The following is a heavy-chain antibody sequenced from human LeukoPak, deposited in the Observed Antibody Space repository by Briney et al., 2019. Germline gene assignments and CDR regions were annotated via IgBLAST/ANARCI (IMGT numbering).Heavy chain of an antibody. Sequence: PGGSLRLSCTASGFTFSGYWMNWVRQAPGKGLEWVANIWEGGRETHYVDSVKGRFTISGDSAKTSLDLQINSLRAEDAAVYYCARGRDIVATAPDYNYGMDVWGQGTTVTVSS. CDR3: ARGRDIVATAPDYNYGMDV. V-gene: IGHV3-7*01. J-gene: IGHJ6*02. D-gene: IGHD5-12*01. CDR1: GFTFSGYW. CDR2: IWEGGRET.